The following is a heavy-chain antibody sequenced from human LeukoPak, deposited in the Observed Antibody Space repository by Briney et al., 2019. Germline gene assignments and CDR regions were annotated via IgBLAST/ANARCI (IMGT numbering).Heavy chain of an antibody. J-gene: IGHJ4*02. CDR2: ISNSGART. V-gene: IGHV3-23*01. D-gene: IGHD6-25*01. CDR1: GFTFSSYA. CDR3: ASDYFLDY. Sequence: GGSLRLSCAASGFTFSSYAMTWVRQAPGKGLEWVSTISNSGARTNYADSAKGRFTISRDNSMNTLYLQMNSLRADDTAVYYCASDYFLDYWGQGTLVTVSS.